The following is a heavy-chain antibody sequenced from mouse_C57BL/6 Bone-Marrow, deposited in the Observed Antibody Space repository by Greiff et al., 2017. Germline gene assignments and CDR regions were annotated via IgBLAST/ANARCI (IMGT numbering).Heavy chain of an antibody. D-gene: IGHD1-1*01. CDR2: IYPGGGYT. CDR1: GYTFTNYW. CDR3: ATGSSPAWLAY. V-gene: IGHV1-63*01. Sequence: VQLQQSGAELVRPGTSVKMSCKASGYTFTNYWIGWAKQRPGHGLEWIGDIYPGGGYTNYNEKFKGKATRTADKSSSPAYMQFSSLTSEDSAIYYCATGSSPAWLAYWGQGTLVTVSA. J-gene: IGHJ3*01.